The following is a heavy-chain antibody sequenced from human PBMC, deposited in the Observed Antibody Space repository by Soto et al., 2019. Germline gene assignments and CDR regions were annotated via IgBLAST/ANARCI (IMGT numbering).Heavy chain of an antibody. J-gene: IGHJ6*02. D-gene: IGHD6-19*01. V-gene: IGHV3-30-3*01. Sequence: QVQLVESGGGVVQPGRSLRLSCAASGFTFSSYAMHWVRQAPGKGLEWVAVISYDGSNKYYADSVKGRFTISRDNSKNTLYLQMNSLRAEDTAVYYCARDRVRVAVAGTGVDYDYYGMDVWGQGTTVTVSS. CDR1: GFTFSSYA. CDR3: ARDRVRVAVAGTGVDYDYYGMDV. CDR2: ISYDGSNK.